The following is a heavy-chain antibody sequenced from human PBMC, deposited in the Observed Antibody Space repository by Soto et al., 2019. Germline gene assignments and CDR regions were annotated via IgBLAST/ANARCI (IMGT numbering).Heavy chain of an antibody. Sequence: PGGSVRLSCAASGFTFSSYGMHWVRQAPGKGLEWVAVIWYDGSNKYYADSVKGRFTISRDNSKNTLYLQMNSLRAEDTAVYYCARDLESPYCSGGEGRPAACGFDYWGQGTLVTVSS. CDR3: ARDLESPYCSGGEGRPAACGFDY. CDR1: GFTFSSYG. J-gene: IGHJ4*02. D-gene: IGHD2-15*01. V-gene: IGHV3-33*01. CDR2: IWYDGSNK.